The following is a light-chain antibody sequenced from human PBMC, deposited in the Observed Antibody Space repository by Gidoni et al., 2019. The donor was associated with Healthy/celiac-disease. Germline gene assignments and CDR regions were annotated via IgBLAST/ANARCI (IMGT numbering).Light chain of an antibody. CDR3: QQYYSTPPA. CDR2: WAS. Sequence: DIVMTQSPDSLAVSLGERATINCKSSQSVLYSSNNKNYLAWYQQKPGQPPKLLIYWASTRESGVPERFSGSGSGTDFTLTISSLQAEDVAVYYCQQYYSTPPAFXQXTKVEIK. V-gene: IGKV4-1*01. J-gene: IGKJ1*01. CDR1: QSVLYSSNNKNY.